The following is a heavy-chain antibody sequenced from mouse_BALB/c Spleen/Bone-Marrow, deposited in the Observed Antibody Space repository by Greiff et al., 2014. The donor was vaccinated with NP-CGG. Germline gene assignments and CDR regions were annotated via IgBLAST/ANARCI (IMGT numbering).Heavy chain of an antibody. CDR3: AREVYGSWFAY. CDR2: INPNSDYT. J-gene: IGHJ3*01. D-gene: IGHD2-2*01. CDR1: GYTFTYYT. V-gene: IGHV1-4*01. Sequence: VKLQESGAELARPGASVKMSCKASGYTFTYYTMYWVKQRPGQGLEWIGYINPNSDYTNYNQKFKDKATLTADKSSGTAYMQLSSLTSEDSAVYYCAREVYGSWFAYWGQGTLVTVSA.